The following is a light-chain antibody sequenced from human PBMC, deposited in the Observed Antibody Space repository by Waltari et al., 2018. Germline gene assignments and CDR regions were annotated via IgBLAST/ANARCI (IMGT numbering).Light chain of an antibody. J-gene: IGKJ1*01. Sequence: VLTQSPGPLSLSPGERATLSCRASQSVSYNFLAWYQQKLGQAPRLLIYATSSRAAGVPDRFIGSGSGTDFNLTISRLAPEDFALYYCQQYGSSRWTFGQGTRVEIK. V-gene: IGKV3-20*01. CDR2: ATS. CDR3: QQYGSSRWT. CDR1: QSVSYNF.